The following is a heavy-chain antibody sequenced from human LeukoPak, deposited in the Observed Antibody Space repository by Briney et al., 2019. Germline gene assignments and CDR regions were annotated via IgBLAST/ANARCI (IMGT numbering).Heavy chain of an antibody. J-gene: IGHJ3*02. CDR1: GGSISSGGYY. CDR2: IYYSGST. CDR3: ARVSYDFWSGLPDAFDI. Sequence: PSQTLSLTCTVSGGSISSGGYYWSWIRQHPGKGLERIGYIYYSGSTYYNPSLKSRVTISVDTSKNQFSLKLSSVTAADTAVYYCARVSYDFWSGLPDAFDIWGQGTMVTVSS. D-gene: IGHD3-3*01. V-gene: IGHV4-31*03.